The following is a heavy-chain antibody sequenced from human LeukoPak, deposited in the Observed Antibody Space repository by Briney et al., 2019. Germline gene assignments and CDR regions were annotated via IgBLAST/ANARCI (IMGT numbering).Heavy chain of an antibody. CDR2: IYRTGST. D-gene: IGHD3-10*01. CDR1: GGSISSYY. CDR3: TRHQTNNYGPGTPFDF. V-gene: IGHV4-4*07. J-gene: IGHJ4*02. Sequence: SETLSLTRTVSGGSISSYYWSWIRQPAGKGLEWIGSIYRTGSTNYSPSLKSRVFISVDTSNNQFSLNISSVTAADTAVYFCTRHQTNNYGPGTPFDFWGQGTLVSVSS.